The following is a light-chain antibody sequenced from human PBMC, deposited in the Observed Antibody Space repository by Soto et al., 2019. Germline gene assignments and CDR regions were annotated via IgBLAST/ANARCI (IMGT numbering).Light chain of an antibody. CDR3: SSYTSTTSSV. CDR1: SSDVGGYNY. J-gene: IGLJ1*01. Sequence: QSALTQPAGGSGSPGQSVSICCTGTSSDVGGYNYVSWYQQLPGEAPKLIIYGVTDRPSGVSNSFSGSKAGNTPSLTLYGIQGEDDGHYYCSSYTSTTSSVFGTGTKLTVL. CDR2: GVT. V-gene: IGLV2-14*01.